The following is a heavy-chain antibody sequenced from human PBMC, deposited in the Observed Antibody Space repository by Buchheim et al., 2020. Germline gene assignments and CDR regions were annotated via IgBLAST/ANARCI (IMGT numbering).Heavy chain of an antibody. Sequence: QVQLVESGGGVVQPGRSLRLSCAASGFTFSSYGMHWVRQAPGKGLEWVAVISSDGSNKYYADSVKGRFTISSDNSKHTLYLQMNSLRAEDTAVYYCAKDTNGDYSNYYYYYGMDVWGQGTT. J-gene: IGHJ6*02. CDR2: ISSDGSNK. CDR1: GFTFSSYG. D-gene: IGHD4-17*01. CDR3: AKDTNGDYSNYYYYYGMDV. V-gene: IGHV3-30*18.